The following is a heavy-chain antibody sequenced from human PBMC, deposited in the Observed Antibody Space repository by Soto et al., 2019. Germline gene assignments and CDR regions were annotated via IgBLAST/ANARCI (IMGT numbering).Heavy chain of an antibody. CDR3: ARTSRIGELLSAFDT. J-gene: IGHJ3*02. Sequence: PSETLSLTCTVSGGSISSGGYYWSWIRQHPGKGLEWIGYIYYSGSTYYNPSLKSRVTISVDTSKNQFSLKLSSVTAADTAVYYCARTSRIGELLSAFDTWGQGKMLTVSS. CDR2: IYYSGST. V-gene: IGHV4-31*03. CDR1: GGSISSGGYY. D-gene: IGHD3-10*01.